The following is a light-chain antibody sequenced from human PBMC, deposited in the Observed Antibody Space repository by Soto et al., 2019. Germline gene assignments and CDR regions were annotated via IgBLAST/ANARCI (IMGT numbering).Light chain of an antibody. J-gene: IGKJ2*02. CDR1: QSVLYSSNNKNY. V-gene: IGKV4-1*01. Sequence: IVMTQSPDSLAVSLGESATINCKSSQSVLYSSNNKNYLAWYQQKPGQPPKLLIYWASTRESGVPDRFSGSGSGTDFTLTICSLQAEDVAVYCCQQYYSTPRTFGQGTKLEIK. CDR2: WAS. CDR3: QQYYSTPRT.